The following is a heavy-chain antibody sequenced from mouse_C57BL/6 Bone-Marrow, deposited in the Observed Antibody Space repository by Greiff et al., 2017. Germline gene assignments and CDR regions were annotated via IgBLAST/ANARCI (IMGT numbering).Heavy chain of an antibody. V-gene: IGHV3-5*01. CDR1: GISITTGNYR. J-gene: IGHJ2*01. CDR2: IYYSGTI. CDR3: AREETSSYYGSSHFDY. D-gene: IGHD1-1*01. Sequence: EVQLQESGPGLVKPSQTVFLTCTVTGISITTGNYRWSWIRQFPGNKLEWIGYIYYSGTITYNPSLTSRTTITRDTPKNQFFLEMNSLTAEDTATYYCAREETSSYYGSSHFDYWGQGTTLTVSS.